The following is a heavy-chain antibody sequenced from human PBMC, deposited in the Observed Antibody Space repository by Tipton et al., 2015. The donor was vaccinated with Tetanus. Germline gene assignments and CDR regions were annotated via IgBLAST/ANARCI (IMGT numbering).Heavy chain of an antibody. V-gene: IGHV1-18*04. Sequence: QLVQSGAEVKKPGSSVNVSCKASGGTLRGHSITWVRQAPGQGLEWVGWISPFTGDTEYAQNLQDRLILTTDTSTATAYVEVRSLTSDDTAVYYCARDRAVPVQAYGTDVWGQGTSVTVSS. CDR3: ARDRAVPVQAYGTDV. D-gene: IGHD6-19*01. CDR1: GGTLRGHS. CDR2: ISPFTGDT. J-gene: IGHJ6*02.